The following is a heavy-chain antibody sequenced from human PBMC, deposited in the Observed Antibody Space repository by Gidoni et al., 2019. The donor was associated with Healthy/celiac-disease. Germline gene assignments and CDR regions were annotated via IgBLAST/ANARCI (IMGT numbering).Heavy chain of an antibody. CDR2: INPSGGST. V-gene: IGHV1-46*01. D-gene: IGHD3-9*01. J-gene: IGHJ4*02. Sequence: QVQLVQSGAEVKKPGASVKVSCKASGYTFTSYYMHWVRQAPGQGLEWMGIINPSGGSTSYAQKFQGTVYMELSSLRSEDTAVYYCARLITRREYDILSGYYDYWGQGTLVTVSS. CDR1: GYTFTSYY. CDR3: ARLITRREYDILSGYYDY.